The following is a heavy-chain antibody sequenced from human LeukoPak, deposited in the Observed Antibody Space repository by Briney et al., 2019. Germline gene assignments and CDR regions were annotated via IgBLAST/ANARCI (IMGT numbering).Heavy chain of an antibody. CDR2: INPNSGGT. CDR1: GYTFTGYY. J-gene: IGHJ4*02. D-gene: IGHD3-3*01. CDR3: ARDRVTIFGVVTTFFDY. Sequence: SVKVSCKASGYTFTGYYMHWVRQAPGQGLEWMGWINPNSGGTNYAQKFQGRVTMTRDTSISTAYMELSRLRSDDTAVYYCARDRVTIFGVVTTFFDYWGQGTLVTVSS. V-gene: IGHV1-2*02.